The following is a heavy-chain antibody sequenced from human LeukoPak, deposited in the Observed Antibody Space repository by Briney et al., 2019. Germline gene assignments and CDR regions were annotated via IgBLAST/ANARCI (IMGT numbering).Heavy chain of an antibody. D-gene: IGHD1-26*01. CDR1: GGSISSYY. Sequence: PPETLSLTCTVSGGSISSYYWSWIRQPPGKGLEWIGYIYYSGSTNYNPSLKSRVTISVDTSKNQFSLKLSSVTAADTAVYYCARSPRVGASYFDYWGQGTLVTVSS. J-gene: IGHJ4*02. CDR3: ARSPRVGASYFDY. V-gene: IGHV4-59*01. CDR2: IYYSGST.